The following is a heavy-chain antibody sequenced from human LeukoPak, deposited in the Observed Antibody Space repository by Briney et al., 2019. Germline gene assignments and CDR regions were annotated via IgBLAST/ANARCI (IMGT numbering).Heavy chain of an antibody. D-gene: IGHD3-9*01. V-gene: IGHV3-48*01. CDR3: ARDRGINILTGYPIGGGYYGMDV. CDR2: IISSSNTI. Sequence: GGSLRLSCAASGFTFNNYGMNWVRQAPGKGLEWLSYIISSSNTIYYADSVKGRFTISRDNSKNTLYLQMNSLRAEDTAVYYCARDRGINILTGYPIGGGYYGMDVWGQGTTVTVSS. J-gene: IGHJ6*02. CDR1: GFTFNNYG.